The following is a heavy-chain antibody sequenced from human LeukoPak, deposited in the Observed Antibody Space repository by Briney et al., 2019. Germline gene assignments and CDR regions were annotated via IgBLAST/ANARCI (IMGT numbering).Heavy chain of an antibody. Sequence: GGSLRLSCAASGFTFSNAWMSWVRQAPGKGLEWVGRIKSKADGGTADYVAPVKGRFTISRDDAKNTVYLEMNSLKTEDTAVYFCTTGGSWYDPGHWGQGTLVTVSS. V-gene: IGHV3-15*01. CDR2: IKSKADGGTA. CDR3: TTGGSWYDPGH. J-gene: IGHJ4*02. CDR1: GFTFSNAW. D-gene: IGHD6-13*01.